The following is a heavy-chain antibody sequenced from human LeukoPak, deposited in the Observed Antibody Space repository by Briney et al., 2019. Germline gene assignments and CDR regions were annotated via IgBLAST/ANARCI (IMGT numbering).Heavy chain of an antibody. Sequence: GGSLRLSCAASGFXFSTYVMNWVRQAPGKGLEWVSTISGRSETTYYSDSVKGRFTISRDNPKNTLYLQMNSLRAEDTAVYYCANYVYDSGNRRFDYWGQGTLVTVSS. CDR1: GFXFSTYV. V-gene: IGHV3-23*01. CDR3: ANYVYDSGNRRFDY. D-gene: IGHD3-10*01. CDR2: ISGRSETT. J-gene: IGHJ4*02.